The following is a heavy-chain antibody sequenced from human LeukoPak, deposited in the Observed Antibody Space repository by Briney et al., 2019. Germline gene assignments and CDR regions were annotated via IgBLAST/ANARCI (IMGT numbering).Heavy chain of an antibody. D-gene: IGHD3-22*01. CDR1: GVSISSYY. J-gene: IGHJ4*02. CDR3: ARGAKDSSGYYGDYFDY. V-gene: IGHV4-59*01. CDR2: IYYSGST. Sequence: SETLSLTCTVSGVSISSYYWSWIRQPPGKGLEWIGYIYYSGSTNYNPSLKSRVTISVDTSENQFSLKLSSVTAADTAVYYCARGAKDSSGYYGDYFDYWGQGTLVTVSS.